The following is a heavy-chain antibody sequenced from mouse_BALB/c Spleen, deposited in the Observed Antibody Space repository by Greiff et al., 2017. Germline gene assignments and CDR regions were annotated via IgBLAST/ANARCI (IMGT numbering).Heavy chain of an antibody. J-gene: IGHJ2*01. CDR1: GYAFSSSW. Sequence: QVQLQQSGPELVKPGASVKISCKASGYAFSSSWMNWVKQRPGQGLEWIGRIYPGDGDTNYNGKFKGKATLTADKSSSTAYMQLSSLTSVDSAVYFCARSRGRDYFDYWGQGTTLTVSS. CDR3: ARSRGRDYFDY. D-gene: IGHD3-1*01. V-gene: IGHV1-82*01. CDR2: IYPGDGDT.